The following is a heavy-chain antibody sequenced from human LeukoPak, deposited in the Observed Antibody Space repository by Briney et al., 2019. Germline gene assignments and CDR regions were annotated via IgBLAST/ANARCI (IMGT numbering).Heavy chain of an antibody. J-gene: IGHJ4*02. CDR3: ARTGPYYYDSSGYFKTDY. Sequence: GSSVKVSCKASGGTFSSYAISWVRQAPGQGLEWMGRIIPISGTANYAQKFQGRVTITTDESTSTAYMELSSLRSEDTAVYYCARTGPYYYDSSGYFKTDYWGQGTLVTVSS. CDR2: IIPISGTA. V-gene: IGHV1-69*05. CDR1: GGTFSSYA. D-gene: IGHD3-22*01.